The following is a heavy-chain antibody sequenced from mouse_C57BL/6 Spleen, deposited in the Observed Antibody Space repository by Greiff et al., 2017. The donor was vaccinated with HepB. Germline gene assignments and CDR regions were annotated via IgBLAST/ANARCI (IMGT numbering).Heavy chain of an antibody. V-gene: IGHV14-3*01. CDR2: IDPANGNT. CDR1: GYTIKNTY. Sequence: EVQLQQSVAELVRPGASVKLSCTASGYTIKNTYMHWVKQRPEQGLEWIGRIDPANGNTKYAPKFQGKATLTADTSSNTAYLQLSSLTSEDTAIYYCAREGTYWGQGTLVTVSA. J-gene: IGHJ3*01. CDR3: AREGTY.